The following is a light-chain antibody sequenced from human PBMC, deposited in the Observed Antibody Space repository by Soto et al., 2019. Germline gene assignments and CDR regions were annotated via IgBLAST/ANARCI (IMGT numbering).Light chain of an antibody. CDR3: QQYGRSTST. V-gene: IGKV3-20*01. Sequence: EIVLTQSPGTLSLSPGERATLSFRDSQSVSKNYLAWYQQKPGQAPRLXIYGASSRATGIPDRVSGSGSGTELTLTISRLEPEDFEVYYCQQYGRSTSTFGGGTKVDIK. CDR2: GAS. CDR1: QSVSKNY. J-gene: IGKJ4*01.